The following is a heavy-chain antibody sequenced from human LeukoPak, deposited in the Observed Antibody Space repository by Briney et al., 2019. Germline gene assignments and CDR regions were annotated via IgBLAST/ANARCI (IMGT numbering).Heavy chain of an antibody. Sequence: SETLSLTCAVSGGSISGSSYFWGWIRQPPGKGLEWIGSIYYSGNTYYNPSLKSRVTISADTSKNQFSLKQSSVTAADTAVYYCARLKEGIDYWGQGTLVTVSS. CDR1: GGSISGSSYF. D-gene: IGHD3-10*01. CDR3: ARLKEGIDY. CDR2: IYYSGNT. J-gene: IGHJ4*02. V-gene: IGHV4-39*01.